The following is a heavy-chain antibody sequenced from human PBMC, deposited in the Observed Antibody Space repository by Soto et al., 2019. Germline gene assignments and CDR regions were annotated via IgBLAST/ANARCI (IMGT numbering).Heavy chain of an antibody. V-gene: IGHV4-34*01. D-gene: IGHD2-15*01. J-gene: IGHJ6*03. CDR3: ARVSVVVAATPPYYMDV. CDR2: INHSGST. Sequence: PSETLSLTCAVYGLSFSGYYWSWIRQPPGKGLEWIGEINHSGSTNYNPSLKSRVTISVDTSKNQFSLKLSSVTAADTAVYYCARVSVVVAATPPYYMDVWGKGTTVTVSS. CDR1: GLSFSGYY.